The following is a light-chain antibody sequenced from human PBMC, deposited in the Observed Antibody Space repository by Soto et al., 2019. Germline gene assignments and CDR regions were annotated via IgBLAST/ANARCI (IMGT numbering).Light chain of an antibody. Sequence: DIQMTQFPSTLSASVGDRFTIPCRASQSIGSGLAWHQQKPGQAPTLLFYRASSLESGVPSRFSGSGSGTEFTLTISSLQPDDFATYYCQQYNSYQWPFGQGTKVDIK. CDR3: QQYNSYQWP. V-gene: IGKV1-5*03. J-gene: IGKJ1*01. CDR2: RAS. CDR1: QSIGSG.